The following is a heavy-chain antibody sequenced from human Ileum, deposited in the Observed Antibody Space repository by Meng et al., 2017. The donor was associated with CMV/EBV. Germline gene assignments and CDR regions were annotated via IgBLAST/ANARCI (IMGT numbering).Heavy chain of an antibody. V-gene: IGHV1-18*01. D-gene: IGHD3-10*01. Sequence: SCKASGFSFTTYGTSWVRQVPGQGLEWMGWISGYNGNTKYAQKFQGRVTLTTDTSRDTIYMQMSSLRSDDSAMYYCARHSANFYFDLWGQGTLVTVSS. CDR1: GFSFTTYG. CDR2: ISGYNGNT. CDR3: ARHSANFYFDL. J-gene: IGHJ4*02.